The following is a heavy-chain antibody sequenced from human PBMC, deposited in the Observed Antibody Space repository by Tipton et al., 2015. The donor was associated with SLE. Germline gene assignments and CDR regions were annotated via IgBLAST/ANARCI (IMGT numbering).Heavy chain of an antibody. D-gene: IGHD6-19*01. CDR3: ARVQYSSGSYFFDY. V-gene: IGHV3-21*03. Sequence: SLRLSCAASGFVFRDFYMNWIRQAPGKGLEWVSSISSGSLSMYYGDSVKGRFTISRDNAKNSLYLQMNSLREDDTAVYYCARVQYSSGSYFFDYWGQGTLVTVSS. CDR1: GFVFRDFY. J-gene: IGHJ4*02. CDR2: ISSGSLSM.